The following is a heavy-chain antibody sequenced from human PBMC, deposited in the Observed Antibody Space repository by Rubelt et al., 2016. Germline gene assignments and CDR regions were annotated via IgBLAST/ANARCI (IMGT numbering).Heavy chain of an antibody. Sequence: QVQLVQSGAEVKKPGASVKVSCKASGYTFTSYYMHWVRQAPGQWREWMGIINPSGGSTTYGQKIQGRDTMTRDTSTSTVYMDLSSLRCEDTAVYDCARVGFYYDSGSYVDWGQGTLVTVSS. CDR2: INPSGGST. V-gene: IGHV1-46*01. CDR1: GYTFTSYY. D-gene: IGHD3-10*01. CDR3: ARVGFYYDSGSYVD. J-gene: IGHJ4*02.